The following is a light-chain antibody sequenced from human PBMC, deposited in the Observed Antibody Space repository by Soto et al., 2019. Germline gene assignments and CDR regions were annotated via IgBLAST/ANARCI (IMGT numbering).Light chain of an antibody. CDR2: VAS. CDR1: QGISSY. CDR3: QHYYSYHLWT. Sequence: AIRMTQSPSSFSASTGDRVTITCRASQGISSYLAWYQQKPGKHPKLLIYVASTMQSGVPSRFSGSGSGTDFTLTISSLQSEDFATYYCQHYYSYHLWTFGQGTKVEIK. J-gene: IGKJ1*01. V-gene: IGKV1-8*01.